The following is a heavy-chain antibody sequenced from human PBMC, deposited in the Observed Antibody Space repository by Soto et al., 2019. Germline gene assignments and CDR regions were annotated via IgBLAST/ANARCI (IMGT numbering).Heavy chain of an antibody. D-gene: IGHD6-13*01. CDR2: IIPIFGTA. J-gene: IGHJ4*02. V-gene: IGHV1-69*06. CDR1: GCTFSSYA. CDR3: AREIAAAGSPFDY. Sequence: GASVKVSCKASGCTFSSYAISWVRQAPGQGLEWMGGIIPIFGTANYAQKFQGRVTITADKSTSTAYMELSSLRSEDTAVYYCAREIAAAGSPFDYWGQGTLVTVSS.